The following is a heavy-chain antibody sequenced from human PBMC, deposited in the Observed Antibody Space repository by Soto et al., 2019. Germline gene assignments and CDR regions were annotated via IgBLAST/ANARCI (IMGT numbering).Heavy chain of an antibody. V-gene: IGHV3-9*01. CDR3: AKGEGYGYPKRTYVDD. J-gene: IGHJ4*02. CDR2: ITWNGDDV. D-gene: IGHD5-18*01. Sequence: EVQLVESGGGLVQPGRSLRLSCAASGFTFDDYAMHWVRQAPGKGLEWVAGITWNGDDVGYADSVKGRFTISRDTAKNSLYLKINSLRAEDTALYYCAKGEGYGYPKRTYVDDWGQGTLVTVSS. CDR1: GFTFDDYA.